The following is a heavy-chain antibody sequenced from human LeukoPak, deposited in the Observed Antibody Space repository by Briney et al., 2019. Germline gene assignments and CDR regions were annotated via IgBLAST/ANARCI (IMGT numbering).Heavy chain of an antibody. J-gene: IGHJ4*02. V-gene: IGHV4-39*01. Sequence: PSETLSLTCTVSGGSISSSGYYWGWIRQPPGKGLEWIGSIYYSGSTYYNPSLKSRVTISVDTSKNQFSLKLSSVTAADTAVYYCASDSGYDYYFDYWGQGTLVTVSS. D-gene: IGHD5-12*01. CDR3: ASDSGYDYYFDY. CDR1: GGSISSSGYY. CDR2: IYYSGST.